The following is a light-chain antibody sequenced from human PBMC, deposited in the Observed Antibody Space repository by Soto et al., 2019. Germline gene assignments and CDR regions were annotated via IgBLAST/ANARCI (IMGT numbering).Light chain of an antibody. CDR2: AAS. CDR3: QQSYSTPLT. Sequence: DIQMTQSPSSLSASVGVRVTITCRASQSISSYLNWFQQKPGKAPKLLISAASSLQSGVPSRFSGSGSGTDFTFTISSLQPEDFATYYCQQSYSTPLTFGGGTKVEIK. V-gene: IGKV1-39*01. J-gene: IGKJ4*01. CDR1: QSISSY.